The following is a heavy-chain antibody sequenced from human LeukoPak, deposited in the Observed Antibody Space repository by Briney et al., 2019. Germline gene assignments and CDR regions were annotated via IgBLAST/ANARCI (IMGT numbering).Heavy chain of an antibody. CDR1: GGTFSSYA. CDR2: IIPIFGTA. J-gene: IGHJ3*02. CDR3: ARSDHNSWNAFDI. V-gene: IGHV1-69*13. D-gene: IGHD1-26*01. Sequence: AASVKVSCKASGGTFSSYAISWVRQAPGQGLEWMGGIIPIFGTANYAQKFQGRVTITADESTSTAYMELSSLTSEDTAVYYCARSDHNSWNAFDIWGQGTMVTVSS.